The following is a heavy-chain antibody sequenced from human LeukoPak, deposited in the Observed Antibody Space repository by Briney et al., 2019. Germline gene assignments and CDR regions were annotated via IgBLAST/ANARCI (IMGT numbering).Heavy chain of an antibody. Sequence: EASVKVSCKVSGYTLTELSMHWVRQAPGKGLEWVGGFDPEDGETIYAQKFQGRVTMTEDTSTDTAYMELTSLRSEDTAVYYCATAIVVVVASTAAFDIWGQGTMVTVSS. J-gene: IGHJ3*02. D-gene: IGHD2-15*01. CDR1: GYTLTELS. CDR3: ATAIVVVVASTAAFDI. V-gene: IGHV1-24*01. CDR2: FDPEDGET.